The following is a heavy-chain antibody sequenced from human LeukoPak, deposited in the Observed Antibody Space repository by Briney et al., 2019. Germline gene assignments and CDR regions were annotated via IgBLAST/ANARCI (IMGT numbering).Heavy chain of an antibody. CDR2: IYHSGST. CDR1: GYSISSGYY. D-gene: IGHD3-10*01. J-gene: IGHJ5*02. V-gene: IGHV4-38-2*02. CDR3: ARDRLWFGELFGIWFDP. Sequence: PSETLSLTCTVSGYSISSGYYWGWIRQPPGKGLEWIGSIYHSGSTYYNPSLKSRVTISVDTSKNQFSLKLSSVTAADTAVYYCARDRLWFGELFGIWFDPWGQGTLVTVSS.